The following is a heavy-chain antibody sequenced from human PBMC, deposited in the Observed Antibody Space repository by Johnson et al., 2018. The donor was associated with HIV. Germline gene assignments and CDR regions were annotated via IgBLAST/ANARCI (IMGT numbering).Heavy chain of an antibody. CDR3: AKDRKGSSSWLRSGVAFDI. D-gene: IGHD6-13*01. Sequence: QVQLVESGGGLVQPGGYLRLSCAASGFTFSSYAMSWVRQAPGKGLEWVSYISSSGSTPYYADSVKGRFTISRDNAKNSLYLKMNSRRAEDKALYYCAKDRKGSSSWLRSGVAFDIWGQGTMVTVSS. J-gene: IGHJ3*02. CDR1: GFTFSSYA. V-gene: IGHV3-11*01. CDR2: ISSSGSTP.